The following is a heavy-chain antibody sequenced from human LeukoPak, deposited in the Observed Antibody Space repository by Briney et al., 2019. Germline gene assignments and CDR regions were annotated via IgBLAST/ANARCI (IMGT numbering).Heavy chain of an antibody. Sequence: SETLSLTCTVSGGSISSYYWSWIRQPPGKGLEWIGYIYYSGSTNYNPSLKSRVTISVDTSKNQFSLKLSSVTAADTAVYYCARPRGGGYDFYFDYWGQGTRVTVSS. D-gene: IGHD5-12*01. CDR3: ARPRGGGYDFYFDY. CDR2: IYYSGST. V-gene: IGHV4-59*01. CDR1: GGSISSYY. J-gene: IGHJ4*02.